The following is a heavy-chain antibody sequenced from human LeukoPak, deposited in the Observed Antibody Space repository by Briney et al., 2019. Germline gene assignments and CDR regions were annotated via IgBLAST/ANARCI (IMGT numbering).Heavy chain of an antibody. Sequence: ASVKVSCKASGYTFTSYDINWVRQATGQGLEWMGWMNPNSGNTGYAQKFQGRVTITRNTSISTAYMELSSLRSEDTAVYYCARANSEYSSSWFDPLYYYYYMDVWGKGTTVTVSS. V-gene: IGHV1-8*03. CDR3: ARANSEYSSSWFDPLYYYYYMDV. D-gene: IGHD6-13*01. CDR1: GYTFTSYD. J-gene: IGHJ6*03. CDR2: MNPNSGNT.